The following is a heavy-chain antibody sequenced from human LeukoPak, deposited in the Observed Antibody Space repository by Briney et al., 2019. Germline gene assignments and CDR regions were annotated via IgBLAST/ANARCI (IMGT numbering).Heavy chain of an antibody. CDR1: GGSISSGGYS. CDR2: IYHSGST. D-gene: IGHD6-6*01. J-gene: IGHJ5*02. CDR3: ARASIAARRINWFDP. V-gene: IGHV4-30-2*01. Sequence: SETLSLTCAVSGGSISSGGYSWSWIRQPPGKGLEWIGYIYHSGSTYYNPSLKSRVTISVDRPKNQFSLKLSSVTAADTAVYYCARASIAARRINWFDPWGQGTLVTVSS.